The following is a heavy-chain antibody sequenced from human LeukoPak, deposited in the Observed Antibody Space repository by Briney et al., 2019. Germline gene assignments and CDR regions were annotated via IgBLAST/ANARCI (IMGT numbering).Heavy chain of an antibody. V-gene: IGHV1-8*01. CDR3: ARHSSSWYSGSLVYFQH. CDR2: MNLNSGNT. Sequence: GASVNVSRKASVYSFTSCDINWVRQATGQGLEWMGWMNLNSGNTGYAQKFQGRVTMTMNTSISTAYMELSSLRSEDTDVYYCARHSSSWYSGSLVYFQHWGQGTLVTVSS. D-gene: IGHD6-13*01. J-gene: IGHJ1*01. CDR1: VYSFTSCD.